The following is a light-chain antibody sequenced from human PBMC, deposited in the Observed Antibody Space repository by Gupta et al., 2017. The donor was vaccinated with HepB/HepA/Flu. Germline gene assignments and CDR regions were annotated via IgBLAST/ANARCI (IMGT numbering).Light chain of an antibody. CDR1: QSISTY. V-gene: IGKV1-39*01. J-gene: IGKJ2*01. CDR2: AAS. Sequence: IQMSQFPSSLSASVGDRVTITCRASQSISTYVNWYQQKPGKVPNVLISAASSLRSGVPARFSGSGSGTDFTLTISSLQPEDSATYYCQQSYGSPYTFGQGTKLEIK. CDR3: QQSYGSPYT.